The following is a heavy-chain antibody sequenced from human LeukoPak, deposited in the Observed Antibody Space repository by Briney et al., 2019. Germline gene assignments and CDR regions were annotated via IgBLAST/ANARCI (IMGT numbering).Heavy chain of an antibody. J-gene: IGHJ4*02. CDR3: AYWAGTAAGFNGPFDY. CDR1: GFTFSTYS. D-gene: IGHD6-13*01. V-gene: IGHV3-48*01. Sequence: GGSLRLSCAASGFTFSTYSMNWVRQAPGKGLEWVSEITSSFRTTYYADSVRGRFTISRDNAKNSLFLQMNSLTVEDTAVYYCAYWAGTAAGFNGPFDYWGQGTLVTVSS. CDR2: ITSSFRTT.